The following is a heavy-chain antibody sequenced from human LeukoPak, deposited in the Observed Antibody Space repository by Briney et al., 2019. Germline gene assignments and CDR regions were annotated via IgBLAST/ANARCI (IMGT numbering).Heavy chain of an antibody. CDR1: GYSFTSYW. V-gene: IGHV5-51*01. J-gene: IGHJ5*02. CDR3: ARVSEYSSSWYSGVAVNWFDP. Sequence: GESLKISCKGSGYSFTSYWIGWVRQMPGKGLEWMGIIYPGDSDTRYSPSFQGQVTISADKSISTAYLQWSSLKASDTTMYYCARVSEYSSSWYSGVAVNWFDPWGQGTLVTVSS. D-gene: IGHD6-13*01. CDR2: IYPGDSDT.